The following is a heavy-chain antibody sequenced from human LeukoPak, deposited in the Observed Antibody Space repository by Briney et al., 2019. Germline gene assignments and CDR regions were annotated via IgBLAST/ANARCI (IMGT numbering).Heavy chain of an antibody. D-gene: IGHD3-10*01. J-gene: IGHJ5*02. CDR3: ARNRYYYGSGNYGVPNWFDP. CDR2: IYYSGST. V-gene: IGHV4-39*01. CDR1: GDSISSSSSY. Sequence: SETLSLTCTVSGDSISSSSSYWGWIRQPPGEGLEWIGSIYYSGSTYYNTSLKSRVTISVDTSKNQFSLRLNSVTAADTAVYYCARNRYYYGSGNYGVPNWFDPWGQGTLVTVSS.